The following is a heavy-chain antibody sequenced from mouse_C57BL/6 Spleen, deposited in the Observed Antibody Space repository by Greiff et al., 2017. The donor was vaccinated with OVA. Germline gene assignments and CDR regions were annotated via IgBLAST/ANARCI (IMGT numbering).Heavy chain of an antibody. J-gene: IGHJ1*03. CDR3: ARSNGYTWYCDV. V-gene: IGHV1-55*01. D-gene: IGHD2-2*01. CDR1: GYTFTSYW. Sequence: QVQLQQPGAELVKPGASVKMSCKASGYTFTSYWITWVKQRPGQGLEWIGDIYPGSGSTNYNEKFKSKATLTVDTSSSTAYLQLSSLTSEDSAVYYCARSNGYTWYCDVWGTGTTVTDSS. CDR2: IYPGSGST.